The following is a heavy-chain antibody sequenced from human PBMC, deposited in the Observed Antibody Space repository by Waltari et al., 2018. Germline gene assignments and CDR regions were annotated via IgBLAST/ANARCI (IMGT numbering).Heavy chain of an antibody. CDR1: GYSISSGYY. D-gene: IGHD3-10*01. CDR3: ARDDYYGSGSNAHSY. Sequence: QVQLQESGPGLVKPSETLSLTCAVSGYSISSGYYWGWIRQPPGKGLEWIGSIYYSGSTYYNPALTSRVTISLDTSKNQFSLKLSSVTAADTAVYYCARDDYYGSGSNAHSYWGQGTLVTVSS. J-gene: IGHJ4*02. CDR2: IYYSGST. V-gene: IGHV4-38-2*02.